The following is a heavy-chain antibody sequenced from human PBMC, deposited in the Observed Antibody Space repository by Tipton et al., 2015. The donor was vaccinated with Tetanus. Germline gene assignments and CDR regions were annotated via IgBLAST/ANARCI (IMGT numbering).Heavy chain of an antibody. D-gene: IGHD5-12*01. CDR3: SRGVDRTKTGID. V-gene: IGHV4-39*07. CDR1: GGSIYNYNIH. CDR2: IHPSGST. Sequence: TLSLTCSVSGGSIYNYNIHLDWIRQPPGRGLEWIGEIHPSGSTNYNPSLRSRVTLSQDTSKSQFSLKLSSVTAADTAVYYCSRGVDRTKTGIDWGQGTLVTVSS. J-gene: IGHJ4*02.